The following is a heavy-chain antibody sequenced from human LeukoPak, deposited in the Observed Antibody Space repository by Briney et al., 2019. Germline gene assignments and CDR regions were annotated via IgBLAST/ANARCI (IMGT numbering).Heavy chain of an antibody. V-gene: IGHV3-74*03. CDR1: GFTFSSYW. J-gene: IGHJ4*02. Sequence: PGASLRLSCAASGFTFSSYWMHWVRQAPGKGLVWVSHINGDGGSTTYADSVKGRFTISRDNAKNTLYLQMNSLRAEDTAVFYCTRSLNYGFDYWGQGTLVTVSS. CDR2: INGDGGST. D-gene: IGHD5-24*01. CDR3: TRSLNYGFDY.